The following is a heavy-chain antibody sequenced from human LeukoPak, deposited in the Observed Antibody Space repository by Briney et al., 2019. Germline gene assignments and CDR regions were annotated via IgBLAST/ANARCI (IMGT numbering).Heavy chain of an antibody. V-gene: IGHV3-30*02. Sequence: GGSLRLPCAASGCIFSSYSRHWVRQAPGKGLEWVAFIPYDGSNKYYADSVKGRFTISRDNSNNTLFLQIDSPTAEDTAVYFCAKGQVGATGAFYFDYWGQGTLVTVSS. CDR2: IPYDGSNK. CDR3: AKGQVGATGAFYFDY. J-gene: IGHJ4*02. CDR1: GCIFSSYS. D-gene: IGHD1-26*01.